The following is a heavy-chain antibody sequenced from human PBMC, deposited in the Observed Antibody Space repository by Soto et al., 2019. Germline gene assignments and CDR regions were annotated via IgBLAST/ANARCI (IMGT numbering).Heavy chain of an antibody. Sequence: PGGSLRLSCAASGFTFGSYEMNWVRQAPGKGLEWVSYISSSGSTIYYADSVKGRFTISRDNAKNSLYLQMNSLRAEDTAVYYCARDKRFSSSWYPAFDYWGQGILVTVSS. CDR1: GFTFGSYE. D-gene: IGHD6-13*01. J-gene: IGHJ4*02. CDR2: ISSSGSTI. V-gene: IGHV3-48*03. CDR3: ARDKRFSSSWYPAFDY.